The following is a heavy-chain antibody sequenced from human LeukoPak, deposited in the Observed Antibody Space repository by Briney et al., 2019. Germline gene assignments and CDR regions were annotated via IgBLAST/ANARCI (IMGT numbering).Heavy chain of an antibody. D-gene: IGHD6-19*01. CDR1: GYTFTSYD. CDR3: AAPKDGSGWYRPFDY. CDR2: MNPNSGNT. V-gene: IGHV1-8*01. Sequence: ASVKVSCKASGYTFTSYDINWVRQATGQGLEWMGWMNPNSGNTGYAQKFQGRVTITRDTSASTAYMELSSLRSEDTAVYYCAAPKDGSGWYRPFDYWGQGTLVTVSS. J-gene: IGHJ4*02.